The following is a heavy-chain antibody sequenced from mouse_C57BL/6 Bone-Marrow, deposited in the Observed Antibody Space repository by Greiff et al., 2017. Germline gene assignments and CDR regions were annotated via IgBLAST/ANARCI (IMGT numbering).Heavy chain of an antibody. Sequence: VKLQESGPELVKPGASVKISCKASGYAFSSSWMNWVKQRPGKGLEWIGRIYPGDGDTNYNGKFKGKATLTADKSSSTAYMQLSSLTSEDSAVYFCARGLLPWYFDVWGTGTTVTVSS. V-gene: IGHV1-82*01. CDR1: GYAFSSSW. J-gene: IGHJ1*03. CDR3: ARGLLPWYFDV. CDR2: IYPGDGDT. D-gene: IGHD1-1*01.